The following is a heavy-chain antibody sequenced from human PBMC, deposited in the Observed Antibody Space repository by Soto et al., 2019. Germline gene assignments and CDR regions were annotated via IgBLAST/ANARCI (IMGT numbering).Heavy chain of an antibody. CDR3: AKGTTGVIFVDY. V-gene: IGHV4-61*01. CDR2: IYYTGST. J-gene: IGHJ4*02. Sequence: QVQLQESGPGLVKPSETLSLTCTVSGGSVSSGSYYWSWIRPPPGKGREWIGYIYYTGSTNSHPPLKRRVTISVDTSKNQFTLKLSSVTAADTAVYYGAKGTTGVIFVDYWGQGTLVTVSS. D-gene: IGHD4-17*01. CDR1: GGSVSSGSYY.